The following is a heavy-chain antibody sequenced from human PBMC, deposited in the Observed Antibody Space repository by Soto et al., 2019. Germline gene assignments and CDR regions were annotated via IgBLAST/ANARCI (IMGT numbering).Heavy chain of an antibody. Sequence: SSATLSLTCAVSGGSISSSNWWSWVRQPPGKGLEWIGEIYHSGSTNYNPSLKSRVTISVDKSKNQFSLKLSSVTAADTAVYYCARDHLLGYCSGGSCLTRYFDYWGQGTLVTVS. D-gene: IGHD2-15*01. J-gene: IGHJ4*02. V-gene: IGHV4-4*02. CDR1: GGSISSSNW. CDR3: ARDHLLGYCSGGSCLTRYFDY. CDR2: IYHSGST.